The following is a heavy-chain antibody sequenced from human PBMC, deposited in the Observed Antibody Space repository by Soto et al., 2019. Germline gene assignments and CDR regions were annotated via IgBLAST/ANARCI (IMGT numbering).Heavy chain of an antibody. V-gene: IGHV3-15*01. D-gene: IGHD3-3*01. CDR3: TTPRTIFGVVRRHFDY. CDR1: GFTFSNAW. Sequence: EVQLVESGGGLVKPGGSLRLSCAASGFTFSNAWMSWVRQAPGKGLEWVGRIKSKTDGGTTDYAAPVKGRFTISRDDSKNTLYLQMNSLKTEDTAVYYCTTPRTIFGVVRRHFDYWGQATLVTVSS. J-gene: IGHJ4*02. CDR2: IKSKTDGGTT.